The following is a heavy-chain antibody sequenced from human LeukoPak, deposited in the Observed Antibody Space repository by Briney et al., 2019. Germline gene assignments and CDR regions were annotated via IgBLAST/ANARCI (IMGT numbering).Heavy chain of an antibody. V-gene: IGHV4-39*07. CDR1: GGSISSSSYY. CDR3: ARRAVVATFDY. CDR2: IHYGGST. J-gene: IGHJ4*02. D-gene: IGHD2-21*01. Sequence: SETLSLTCTVSGGSISSSSYYWGWIRQPPGTGLEWIGSIHYGGSTYYNPSLKSRVTISLDTSKNQFSLRLSSVTAADTAVYYCARRAVVATFDYWGQGTLVTVSS.